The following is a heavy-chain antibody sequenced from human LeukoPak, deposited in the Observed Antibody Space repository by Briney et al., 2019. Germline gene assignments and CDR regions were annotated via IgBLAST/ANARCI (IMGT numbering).Heavy chain of an antibody. CDR3: ARGNVSGGYYYFFDY. V-gene: IGHV3-64*01. CDR2: ICTNGSSK. CDR1: GFTFCGFT. J-gene: IGHJ4*02. D-gene: IGHD3-22*01. Sequence: GGSLRLSCAASGFTFCGFTMQWDRPAPGQGLVCVSAICTNGSSKSYALSVKGRLTISRDNSKNTLYLQMVNLRPEDMAVHYCARGNVSGGYYYFFDYWGEGTLVTASS.